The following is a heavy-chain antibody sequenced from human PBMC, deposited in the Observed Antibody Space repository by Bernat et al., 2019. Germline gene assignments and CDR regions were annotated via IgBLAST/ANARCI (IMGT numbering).Heavy chain of an antibody. CDR3: ARMGGADFDD. D-gene: IGHD3-16*01. J-gene: IGHJ4*02. CDR2: ISSSSSYI. V-gene: IGHV3-21*06. CDR1: GFTFSSYS. Sequence: EVQLVESGGGLVKPGGSLRLSCAASGFTFSSYSMNWVRQAPGKGLEWVSSISSSSSYIYYADSVKGRFTISRDNGENSLYLQMNSLRAEDTAVYYCARMGGADFDDWGQGTLVTVSS.